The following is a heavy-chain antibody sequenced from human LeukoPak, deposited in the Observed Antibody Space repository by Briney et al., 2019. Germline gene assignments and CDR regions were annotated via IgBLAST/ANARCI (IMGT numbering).Heavy chain of an antibody. D-gene: IGHD3-10*02. CDR3: AELGITMIGGV. J-gene: IGHJ6*04. Sequence: GGSLRLSCAASGFTISSYEMNWVRQAPGKGLEWVSYISSSGSTIYYADSVKGRCTISRDNAKTSLYLQMNSLRAEDTAVYYCAELGITMIGGVWGKGTTVTISS. V-gene: IGHV3-48*03. CDR1: GFTISSYE. CDR2: ISSSGSTI.